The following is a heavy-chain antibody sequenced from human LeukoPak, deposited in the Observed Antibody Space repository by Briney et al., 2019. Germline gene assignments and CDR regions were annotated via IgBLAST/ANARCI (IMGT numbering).Heavy chain of an antibody. Sequence: GESLKISCKGSGYSFTSYWIGWVRQMPGKGLEWMGIIYPGDSDTRYSPSFQGQVTISADKSIGTAYLQWSSLKASDTAMYYCARQGRIAAAGTPDLDFDYWGQGTLVTVSS. J-gene: IGHJ4*02. V-gene: IGHV5-51*01. D-gene: IGHD6-13*01. CDR1: GYSFTSYW. CDR3: ARQGRIAAAGTPDLDFDY. CDR2: IYPGDSDT.